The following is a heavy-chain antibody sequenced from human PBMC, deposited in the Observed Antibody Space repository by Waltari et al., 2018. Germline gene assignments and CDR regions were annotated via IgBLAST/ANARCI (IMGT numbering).Heavy chain of an antibody. V-gene: IGHV3-21*01. D-gene: IGHD1-26*01. Sequence: EVQLVESGGGLVKPGGSLRLSCAASGFTFSSYSMNWVRQAPGKGLGWVSSISSSSSYIYYADSVKGRFTISRDNAKNSLYLQMNSLRAEDTAVYYCARDMVGATIVYYFDYWGQGTLVTVSS. J-gene: IGHJ4*02. CDR1: GFTFSSYS. CDR2: ISSSSSYI. CDR3: ARDMVGATIVYYFDY.